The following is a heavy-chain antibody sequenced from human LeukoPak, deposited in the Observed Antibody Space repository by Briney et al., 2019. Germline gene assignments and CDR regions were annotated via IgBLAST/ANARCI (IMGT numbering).Heavy chain of an antibody. CDR2: INSNSGGT. CDR1: GYTFTGYY. V-gene: IGHV1-2*02. Sequence: SVKVSCKASGYTFTGYYMHWVRQAPGQGLEWMGWINSNSGGTNYAQKFQGRVTMTRDTSISTVYMELSRLRSDDTAVYYCAREKVEGANWFDPWGQGTLVTVFS. CDR3: AREKVEGANWFDP. D-gene: IGHD2-15*01. J-gene: IGHJ5*02.